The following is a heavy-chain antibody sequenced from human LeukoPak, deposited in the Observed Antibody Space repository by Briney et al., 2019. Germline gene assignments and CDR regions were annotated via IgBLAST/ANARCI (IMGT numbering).Heavy chain of an antibody. CDR1: GGSISSGGYS. J-gene: IGHJ3*02. V-gene: IGHV4-30-2*01. D-gene: IGHD3-10*01. Sequence: SETLSLTCAVSGGSISSGGYSWSWVRQPPGKGLEWIGYIYHSGSTYYNPSLKSRVTISVDRSKNQFSLKLSSVTAADTAVYYCARDSGASGIAFDIWGQGTMVTVSS. CDR2: IYHSGST. CDR3: ARDSGASGIAFDI.